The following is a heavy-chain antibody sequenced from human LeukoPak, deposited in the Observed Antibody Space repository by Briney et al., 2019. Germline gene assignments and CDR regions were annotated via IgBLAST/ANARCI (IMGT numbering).Heavy chain of an antibody. CDR2: ISWNSGSI. V-gene: IGHV3-9*01. Sequence: GGSLRLSCAASGFTFSSYAMSWVRQAPGKGLEWVSGISWNSGSIGYADSVRGRFTISRDNAKNSLYLQMNSLRAEDTALYYCAKGSYDYGDYYFDYWGQGTLVTVSS. CDR3: AKGSYDYGDYYFDY. CDR1: GFTFSSYA. J-gene: IGHJ4*02. D-gene: IGHD4-17*01.